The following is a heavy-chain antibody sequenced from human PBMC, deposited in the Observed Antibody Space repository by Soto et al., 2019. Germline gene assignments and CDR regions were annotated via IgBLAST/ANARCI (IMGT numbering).Heavy chain of an antibody. CDR3: ARGDYGTCGYPFPYFDY. Sequence: ASVKVSCKASGYSFTGYYIHWVRQAPGQGLEWMGWINPDSGATNYAQNFQGRATLTSDTSISTASMDLTSLTSDDTAVYYCARGDYGTCGYPFPYFDYWGQGTLVTVSS. CDR2: INPDSGAT. V-gene: IGHV1-2*02. CDR1: GYSFTGYY. J-gene: IGHJ4*02. D-gene: IGHD3-10*01.